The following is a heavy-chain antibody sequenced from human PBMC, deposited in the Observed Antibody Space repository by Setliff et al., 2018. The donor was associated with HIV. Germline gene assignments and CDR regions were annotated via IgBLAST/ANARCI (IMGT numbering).Heavy chain of an antibody. Sequence: ASVKVSCKASGYTFTGYYMHWVRQAPGQGLEWMGIINPSGGSTSYAQKFQGRVTMTRDTSTSTVYMELSSLRSEDTAVYYCARIFGDQGYYYGMDVWGQGTTVTVSS. CDR3: ARIFGDQGYYYGMDV. CDR1: GYTFTGYY. D-gene: IGHD3-3*01. CDR2: INPSGGST. V-gene: IGHV1-46*01. J-gene: IGHJ6*02.